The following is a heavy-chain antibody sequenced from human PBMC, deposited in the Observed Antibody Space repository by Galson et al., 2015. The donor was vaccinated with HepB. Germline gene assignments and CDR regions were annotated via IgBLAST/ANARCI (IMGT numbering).Heavy chain of an antibody. J-gene: IGHJ4*02. CDR3: ARLRFYYDSGGFYFDF. CDR2: IYPGDSDT. V-gene: IGHV5-51*01. D-gene: IGHD3-22*01. CDR1: GYIFSIYW. Sequence: QSGAEVKKPGESLKISCKGSGYIFSIYWLGWVRQVPGKGLELMGIIYPGDSDTTYSPSFQGQVTISADKSVNTAYLQWNSLKASDTAMYYCARLRFYYDSGGFYFDFWGQGTLVTVAS.